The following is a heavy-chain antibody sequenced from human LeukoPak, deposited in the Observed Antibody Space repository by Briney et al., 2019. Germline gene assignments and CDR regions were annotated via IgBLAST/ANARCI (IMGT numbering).Heavy chain of an antibody. CDR2: ISGSGGST. D-gene: IGHD6-13*01. Sequence: GGSLRLSCAASGFTFSSYSMNWVRQAPGKGLEWVSAISGSGGSTYYADSVKGRFTISRDNSKNTLYLQMNSLRAEDTAVYYCAKDEGYSSSWYDPWGQGTLVTVSS. V-gene: IGHV3-23*01. CDR1: GFTFSSYS. CDR3: AKDEGYSSSWYDP. J-gene: IGHJ5*02.